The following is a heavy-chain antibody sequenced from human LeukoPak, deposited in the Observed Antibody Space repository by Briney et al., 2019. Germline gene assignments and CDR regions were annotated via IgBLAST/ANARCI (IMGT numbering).Heavy chain of an antibody. V-gene: IGHV3-23*01. CDR1: GFTFSSYA. CDR3: AKGNDFWSGYCFDY. J-gene: IGHJ4*02. Sequence: PGGSLRLSCAASGFTFSSYAMSWVRQPPGKGLEWVSAISGSGGSTYYADSVKGRSTISRDNSKNTLYLLMNSLRAEATAVYYCAKGNDFWSGYCFDYWGQGTLVTVSS. D-gene: IGHD3-3*01. CDR2: ISGSGGST.